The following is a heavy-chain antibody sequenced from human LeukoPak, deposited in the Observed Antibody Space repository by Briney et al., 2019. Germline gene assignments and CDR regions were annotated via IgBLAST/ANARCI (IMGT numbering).Heavy chain of an antibody. CDR1: GGTFSSYA. CDR3: AGDLTTVTNYNWFDP. D-gene: IGHD4-17*01. J-gene: IGHJ5*02. Sequence: SVKVSCKASGGTFSSYAISWVRQAPGQGLEWMGRIIPIFGTANYAQKFQGRVTITTDESTSTAYMELSSLRSEDTAVYYCAGDLTTVTNYNWFDPWGQGTLVTVSS. V-gene: IGHV1-69*05. CDR2: IIPIFGTA.